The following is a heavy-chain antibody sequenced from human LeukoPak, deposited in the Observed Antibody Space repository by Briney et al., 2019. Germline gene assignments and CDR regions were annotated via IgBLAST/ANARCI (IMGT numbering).Heavy chain of an antibody. J-gene: IGHJ4*02. CDR1: GFTFNDYS. D-gene: IGHD1-1*01. Sequence: GGSLRLSCSTSGFTFNDYSMNRVRQAPGKGLEWISYIGISSGNTKYADSVKGRFTISGDNAKNSLYLQMNSLRVEDTAVYYCARDHNYAFDNWGQGTLVTVSS. CDR3: ARDHNYAFDN. CDR2: IGISSGNT. V-gene: IGHV3-48*04.